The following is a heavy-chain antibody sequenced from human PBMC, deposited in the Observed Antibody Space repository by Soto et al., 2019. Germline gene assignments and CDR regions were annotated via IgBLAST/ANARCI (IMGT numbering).Heavy chain of an antibody. CDR3: AKGWVGRRWVRDFAD. Sequence: SGPTLVNPTQTLTLTCTFSGFSLNTNGVSVGWIRQPPGKALEWLALIYWDDDKRYSPSLKSRLTITKDTSKNQVVLTMTNIEPRETATYYCAKGWVGRRWVRDFADWGQGMRVPVPS. D-gene: IGHD2-21*01. V-gene: IGHV2-5*02. J-gene: IGHJ4*02. CDR1: GFSLNTNGVS. CDR2: IYWDDDK.